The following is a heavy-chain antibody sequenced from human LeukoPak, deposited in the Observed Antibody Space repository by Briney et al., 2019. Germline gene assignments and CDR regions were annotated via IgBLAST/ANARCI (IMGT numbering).Heavy chain of an antibody. D-gene: IGHD6-6*01. CDR2: ISPTGSTT. CDR1: GFSFSGHW. CDR3: ARGPNSNWSGLDF. V-gene: IGHV3-74*01. Sequence: GGSLRLSCTASGFSFSGHWMHWARQLPGKGLVWVSRISPTGSTTSYADSVKGRFTVSRDNAKNTLYLQVNDLRAEDTAVYYCARGPNSNWSGLDFWGQGTLLTVSS. J-gene: IGHJ4*02.